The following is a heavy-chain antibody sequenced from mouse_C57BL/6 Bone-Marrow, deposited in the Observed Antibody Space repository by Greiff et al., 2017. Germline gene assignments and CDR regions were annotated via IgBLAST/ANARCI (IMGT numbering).Heavy chain of an antibody. CDR1: GYTFTDYE. Sequence: QVQLQQSGAELVRPGASVTLSCKASGYTFTDYEMHWVKQTPVHGLEWIGAIDPETGGTAYNQKFKGKAILTADKSSSTAYMELRSLTSEDSAVYYCTRKNGWLPLYWYFDVWGTGTTVTVSS. J-gene: IGHJ1*03. CDR2: IDPETGGT. CDR3: TRKNGWLPLYWYFDV. V-gene: IGHV1-15*01. D-gene: IGHD2-2*01.